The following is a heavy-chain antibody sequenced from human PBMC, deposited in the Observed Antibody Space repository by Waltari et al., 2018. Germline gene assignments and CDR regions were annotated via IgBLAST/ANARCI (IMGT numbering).Heavy chain of an antibody. CDR1: GFSLSTSGVG. D-gene: IGHD4-17*01. CDR3: AHRNGDYDYYYMDV. Sequence: QITLKESGPTLVKPTQTLTLTCNFSGFSLSTSGVGVGWIRQPPGKALEWLALIYWNDDKRYSPSLKSRLTITKDTSKNQVVLTMTNMDPVDTATYYCAHRNGDYDYYYMDVWGKGTTVTVSS. J-gene: IGHJ6*03. V-gene: IGHV2-5*01. CDR2: IYWNDDK.